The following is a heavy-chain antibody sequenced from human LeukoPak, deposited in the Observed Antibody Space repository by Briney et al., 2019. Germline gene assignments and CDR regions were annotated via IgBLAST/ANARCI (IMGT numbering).Heavy chain of an antibody. Sequence: ASVKVSCKASGGTFSSYAISWVRQAPGQGLEWMGGIIPIFGTANYAQKFQGRVTIAADKSTSTAYMELSSLRSEDTAVYYCAREWEPLTDAFDIWGQGTMVTVSS. CDR3: AREWEPLTDAFDI. CDR2: IIPIFGTA. CDR1: GGTFSSYA. V-gene: IGHV1-69*06. D-gene: IGHD1-26*01. J-gene: IGHJ3*02.